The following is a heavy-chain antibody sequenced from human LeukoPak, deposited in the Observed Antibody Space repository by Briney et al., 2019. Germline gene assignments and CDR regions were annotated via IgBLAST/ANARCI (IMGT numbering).Heavy chain of an antibody. D-gene: IGHD6-19*01. CDR2: INHSGST. V-gene: IGHV4-34*01. CDR1: GGSFSGYY. Sequence: SETLSLTCAVYGGSFSGYYWSWIRQPPGKGLEWIGEINHSGSTNYNPSLKSRVTISVDTSKNQFSLKLSSVTAADTAVYYCARGGVMYSSGWYFYWGQGTLVTVSS. J-gene: IGHJ4*02. CDR3: ARGGVMYSSGWYFY.